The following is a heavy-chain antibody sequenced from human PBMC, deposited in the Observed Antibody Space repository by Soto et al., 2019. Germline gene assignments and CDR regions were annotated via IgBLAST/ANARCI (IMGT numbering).Heavy chain of an antibody. CDR1: GASINSGNW. J-gene: IGHJ4*02. V-gene: IGHV4-4*02. Sequence: QVQLQESGPGLVKPSGTLSLTCAVSGASINSGNWWSWVRQPPGKGLEWIGEIYHSGSTNYNPSLKSRDTISVDKSKNQFSLKLSSVTAADTAVYYCAVYYYDRSGYYYDYWGQGTLVTLSS. D-gene: IGHD3-22*01. CDR3: AVYYYDRSGYYYDY. CDR2: IYHSGST.